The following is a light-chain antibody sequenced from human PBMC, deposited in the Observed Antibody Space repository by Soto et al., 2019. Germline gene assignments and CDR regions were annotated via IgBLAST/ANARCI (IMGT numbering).Light chain of an antibody. CDR3: QQYGSSPLT. CDR1: QSVSSSY. J-gene: IGKJ4*01. V-gene: IGKV3-20*01. Sequence: EIVLTQSPGTLSLSPGEIATLSFRASQSVSSSYLAWYQQKPGQAPRLLIYGASSRATGIPDRFSGSGSGTDFTLTISRLEPEDFAVYYCQQYGSSPLTFGGGTKLEIK. CDR2: GAS.